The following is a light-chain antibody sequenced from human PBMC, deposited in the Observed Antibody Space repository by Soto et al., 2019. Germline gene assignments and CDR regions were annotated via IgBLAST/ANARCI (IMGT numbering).Light chain of an antibody. Sequence: DILRTQAPSTLSVAPGETATLACLASQNFLSDLACYQQNPGQAPRLLVYCATTRANAAPAKFRGGGSGTEFSLTFSILQSEDSANYYRQQYRSWHRTFGQGYQV. CDR3: QQYRSWHRT. CDR2: CAT. CDR1: QNFLSD. J-gene: IGKJ1*01. V-gene: IGKV3-15*01.